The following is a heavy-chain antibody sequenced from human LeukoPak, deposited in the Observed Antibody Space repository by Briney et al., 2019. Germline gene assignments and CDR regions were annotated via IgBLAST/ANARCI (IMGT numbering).Heavy chain of an antibody. J-gene: IGHJ6*03. CDR1: GFTFSSYE. CDR2: ISSSGSTI. Sequence: GGSLRLSCAASGFTFSSYEMNWVRQAPGKGLEWVSYISSSGSTIYYADSVKGRFTISRDNAKNSLYLQMNSLKTEDTAVYYCTSRGSSSSEFRYYYYYYMDVWGKGTTVTVSS. D-gene: IGHD6-6*01. CDR3: TSRGSSSSEFRYYYYYYMDV. V-gene: IGHV3-48*03.